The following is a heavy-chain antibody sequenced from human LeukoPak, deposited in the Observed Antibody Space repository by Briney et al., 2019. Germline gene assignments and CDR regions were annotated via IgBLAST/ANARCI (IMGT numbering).Heavy chain of an antibody. D-gene: IGHD3-9*01. V-gene: IGHV1-18*04. J-gene: IGHJ4*02. CDR1: GYTFTSYG. CDR3: ARGTGRYFDWVLSSFDY. Sequence: ASVKVSCKASGYTFTSYGISWVRQAPGQGLEWMGWISAYNGNTNYAQNLQGRVTMTTDTSTSTAYMELRSLRSDDTAVYYCARGTGRYFDWVLSSFDYWGQGTLVTVSS. CDR2: ISAYNGNT.